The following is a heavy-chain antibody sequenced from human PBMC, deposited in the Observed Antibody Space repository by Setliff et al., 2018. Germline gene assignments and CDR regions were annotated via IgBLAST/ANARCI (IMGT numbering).Heavy chain of an antibody. J-gene: IGHJ3*01. D-gene: IGHD3-10*01. CDR3: ARHGPTRTDSWFDSFDV. CDR1: DGSISNAY. CDR2: IYDTGST. V-gene: IGHV4-59*08. Sequence: PSETLSLTCTVPDGSISNAYWSWIRQSPGKGLEWIGYIYDTGSTNSDPSLKSRVTMSVDTSKNQVSLKMTSLTAADTAVYYCARHGPTRTDSWFDSFDVWGQGTKVTVSS.